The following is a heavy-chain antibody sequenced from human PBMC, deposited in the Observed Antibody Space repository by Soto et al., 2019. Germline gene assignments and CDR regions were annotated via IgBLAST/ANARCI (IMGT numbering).Heavy chain of an antibody. V-gene: IGHV3-30*18. CDR1: GLNLTTFG. CDR2: ISNDGSHF. D-gene: IGHD3-10*01. Sequence: GGSLRLSCVGSGLNLTTFGMHGVRQAPGRGLEWMAVISNDGSHFYYADSVKGRFTISRDNSKNTLYLQMINLRPDDTGVYYCAKWARDSGDYYYYGVDVWGQGTTVTVSS. CDR3: AKWARDSGDYYYYGVDV. J-gene: IGHJ6*01.